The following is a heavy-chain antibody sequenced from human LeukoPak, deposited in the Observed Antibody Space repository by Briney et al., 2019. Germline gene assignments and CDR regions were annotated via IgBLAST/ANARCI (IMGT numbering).Heavy chain of an antibody. CDR1: GYTFTSYG. CDR2: ISGYNGNT. J-gene: IGHJ6*03. D-gene: IGHD2-15*01. CDR3: ARDLGRRCSGGRCYYYYNYMDV. Sequence: ASVKVSCKASGYTFTSYGISWVRQAPGQGLEWMGWISGYNGNTNYAQKLQGRVTMTTDTSTSTAYMELRSLRSDDTAVYYCARDLGRRCSGGRCYYYYNYMDVWGKGTTVTISS. V-gene: IGHV1-18*01.